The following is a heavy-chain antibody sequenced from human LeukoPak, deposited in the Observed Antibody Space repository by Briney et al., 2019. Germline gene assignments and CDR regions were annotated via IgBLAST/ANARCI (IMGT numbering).Heavy chain of an antibody. Sequence: PGGSLRLSCAASGFTFSSYEMNWVRQAPGKGLEWVSYISSSSSTIYYADSVKGRFTISRDNAKNSLYLQMNSLRAEDTAVYYCAKGRGSSHKYYFDYWGQGTLVTVSS. D-gene: IGHD1-26*01. CDR3: AKGRGSSHKYYFDY. CDR2: ISSSSSTI. V-gene: IGHV3-48*03. J-gene: IGHJ4*02. CDR1: GFTFSSYE.